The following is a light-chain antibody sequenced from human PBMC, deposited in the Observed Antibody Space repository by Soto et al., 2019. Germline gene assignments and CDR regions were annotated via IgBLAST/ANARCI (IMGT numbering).Light chain of an antibody. CDR3: QQYNKWPLFT. CDR1: QSVGNN. CDR2: GAS. J-gene: IGKJ3*01. Sequence: EILMTQSPATLSVSPGERATLSCRASQSVGNNLAWYQQRPAQAPRLLIYGASTRATGIPARFSGSGSGTEFTPTINSLQSEDFALYYCQQYNKWPLFTFGPGTRVDI. V-gene: IGKV3-15*01.